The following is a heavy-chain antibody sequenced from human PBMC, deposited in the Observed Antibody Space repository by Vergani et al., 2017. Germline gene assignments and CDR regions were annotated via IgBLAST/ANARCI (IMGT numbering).Heavy chain of an antibody. D-gene: IGHD5-24*01. CDR1: GFTFSSYA. V-gene: IGHV3-23*01. CDR2: ISGSGGST. Sequence: EVQLLESGGGLVQPGGSLRLSCAASGFTFSSYAMSWVRQAPGKGLEWVSAISGSGGSTYYADSVKGRFTISRDNAKNSLYLQMNSLRAEDTAVYYCAKSLGFYRRDGYNSGGPDYWGQGTLVTVSS. J-gene: IGHJ4*02. CDR3: AKSLGFYRRDGYNSGGPDY.